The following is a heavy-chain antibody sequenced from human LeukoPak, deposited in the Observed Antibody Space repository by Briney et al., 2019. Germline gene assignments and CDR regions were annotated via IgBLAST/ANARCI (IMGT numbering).Heavy chain of an antibody. CDR1: GGSVSSDSYY. V-gene: IGHV4-61*01. CDR2: IYYTGST. D-gene: IGHD2-2*01. CDR3: ARRGGSYALDY. J-gene: IGHJ4*02. Sequence: SETLSLTCTVSGGSVSSDSYYWSWIRQPPGKGLEWIGYIYYTGSTNYNPSLKSRVTISVDTSKNQFSLKLSSVTAADTAVYYCARRGGSYALDYWGQGTLVTVSS.